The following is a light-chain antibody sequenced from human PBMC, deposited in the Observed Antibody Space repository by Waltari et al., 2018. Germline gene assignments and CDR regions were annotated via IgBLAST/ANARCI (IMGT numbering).Light chain of an antibody. V-gene: IGKV3-20*01. CDR3: QQYGGSPPYT. Sequence: DIVVTQSPATLSLSPGERATLSLRASQSISGTYLAWYQQKPGQAPRLLIYGASSRATGIPDRFRGSGSATDFTLTISRLEPEDFAFYYCQQYGGSPPYTFGQGTKLEIK. CDR2: GAS. J-gene: IGKJ2*01. CDR1: QSISGTY.